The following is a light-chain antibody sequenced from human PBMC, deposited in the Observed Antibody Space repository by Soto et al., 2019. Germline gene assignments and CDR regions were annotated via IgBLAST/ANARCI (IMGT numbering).Light chain of an antibody. Sequence: DIQMTQSPSTLSASVGDRVTITCRASQSISNWLAWYQQKPGKAPKLLIYDASILESGVLSRFSGSGSGTEFTLTISSLQPDDFATYYCQQYNSYSPFGQGTKVEI. V-gene: IGKV1-5*01. CDR2: DAS. J-gene: IGKJ1*01. CDR1: QSISNW. CDR3: QQYNSYSP.